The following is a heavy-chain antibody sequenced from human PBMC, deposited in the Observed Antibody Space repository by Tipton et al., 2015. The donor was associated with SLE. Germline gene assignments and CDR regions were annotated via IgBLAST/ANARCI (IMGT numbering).Heavy chain of an antibody. D-gene: IGHD3-10*01. Sequence: TLSLTCTVSGDSINSHYWSWIRQPAGKGLQWIGRIYPSGSINYNPSLKSRVTMSVDTSKNQFSLRLNSVTAADTAVYHCARGLAMVRGDSMDYWGQGTLVTVSS. CDR1: GDSINSHY. CDR3: ARGLAMVRGDSMDY. J-gene: IGHJ4*02. CDR2: IYPSGSI. V-gene: IGHV4-4*07.